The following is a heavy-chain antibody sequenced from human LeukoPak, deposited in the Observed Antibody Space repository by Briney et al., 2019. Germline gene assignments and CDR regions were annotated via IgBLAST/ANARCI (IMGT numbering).Heavy chain of an antibody. CDR2: ISAYNGNT. CDR3: ARDHTYYYDSSGYYALDY. V-gene: IGHV1-18*01. D-gene: IGHD3-22*01. Sequence: VASVKVSCTASGYTFTSYGISWVRQAPGQGLEWMGWISAYNGNTNYAQKLQGRVTMTTDTSTSTAYMELRSLRSDDTAVYYCARDHTYYYDSSGYYALDYWGQGTLVTVSS. CDR1: GYTFTSYG. J-gene: IGHJ4*02.